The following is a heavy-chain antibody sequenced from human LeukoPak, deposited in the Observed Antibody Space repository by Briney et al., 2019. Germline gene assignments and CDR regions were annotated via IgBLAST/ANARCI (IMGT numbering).Heavy chain of an antibody. J-gene: IGHJ4*02. CDR2: ITISTGII. V-gene: IGHV3-48*01. Sequence: GGSLRLSCAASGFTFSDYNMNWVRQAPGKGLEWVAYITISTGIIYYADSVNGRFTISRGNAKNSLYLQMNSLRAEDTAVYYCARETPYSSSWTVFDYWGQGTLVTVSS. D-gene: IGHD6-13*01. CDR3: ARETPYSSSWTVFDY. CDR1: GFTFSDYN.